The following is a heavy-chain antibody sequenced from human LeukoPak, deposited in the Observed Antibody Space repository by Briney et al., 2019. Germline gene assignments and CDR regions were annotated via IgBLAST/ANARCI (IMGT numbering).Heavy chain of an antibody. CDR1: GFTFSSYA. J-gene: IGHJ4*02. V-gene: IGHV3-23*01. CDR2: ISGSGGST. CDR3: AKEVHYYDSSDYFPLGY. Sequence: GGSLRLSCAASGFTFSSYAMSWVRQAPGKGLEWVSAISGSGGSTYYADSVKGRFTISRDNSKNTLYLQMNSLRAEDTAVYYCAKEVHYYDSSDYFPLGYWGQGTLITVSS. D-gene: IGHD3-22*01.